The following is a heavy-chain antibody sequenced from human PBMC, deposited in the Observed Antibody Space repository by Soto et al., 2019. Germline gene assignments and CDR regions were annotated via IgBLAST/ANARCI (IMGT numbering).Heavy chain of an antibody. CDR3: ARGGSSGWYGGYYYYGMDV. CDR2: IWYDGSNK. D-gene: IGHD6-19*01. Sequence: QVQLVESGGGVVQPGRSLRLSCAASGFTFSSYGMHWVRQAPGKGLEWVAVIWYDGSNKYYADSVKGRFTISRDNSKNTRYLRMNSLRAEDTAVYYCARGGSSGWYGGYYYYGMDVWGQGTTVTVSS. J-gene: IGHJ6*02. CDR1: GFTFSSYG. V-gene: IGHV3-33*01.